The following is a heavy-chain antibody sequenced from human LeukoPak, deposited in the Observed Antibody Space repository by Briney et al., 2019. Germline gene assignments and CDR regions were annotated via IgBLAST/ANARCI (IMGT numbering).Heavy chain of an antibody. D-gene: IGHD3-22*01. CDR1: GYTFTSYY. CDR2: INPSGGST. V-gene: IGHV1-46*01. CDR3: ARRYYYDSSGYNWFDP. Sequence: ASVKVSCKASGYTFTSYYMHRVRQAPGQGLEWMGIINPSGGSTSYAQKFQGRVTMTRDTSTSTVYMELSSLRSEDTAVYYCARRYYYDSSGYNWFDPWGQGTLVTVSS. J-gene: IGHJ5*02.